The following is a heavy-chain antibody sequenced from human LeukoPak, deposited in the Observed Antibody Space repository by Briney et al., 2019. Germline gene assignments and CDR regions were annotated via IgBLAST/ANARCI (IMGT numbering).Heavy chain of an antibody. CDR3: ARQYSSSWYYFDY. CDR2: VIPILGIA. V-gene: IGHV1-69*04. D-gene: IGHD6-13*01. Sequence: ASVKVSCKASAGTFSSYAISWVRQAPGQGLEWMGRVIPILGIANYAQKFQGRVTITADKSTSTAYMELSSLRSEDTAVYYCARQYSSSWYYFDYWGQGTLVTVSS. CDR1: AGTFSSYA. J-gene: IGHJ4*02.